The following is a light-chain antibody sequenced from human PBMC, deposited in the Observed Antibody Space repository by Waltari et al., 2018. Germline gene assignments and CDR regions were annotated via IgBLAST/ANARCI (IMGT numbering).Light chain of an antibody. Sequence: QSALTQPRSVSGSPGPSVTISCTGTRSDVGGYNFVSWYQQHPGTAPKLIISDVTKRPAGVPDRFSGSKSGNTASLTISGLQAEDEADYYCSSYAGNYVAFGGGTKLTAL. CDR2: DVT. CDR3: SSYAGNYVA. CDR1: RSDVGGYNF. J-gene: IGLJ2*01. V-gene: IGLV2-11*01.